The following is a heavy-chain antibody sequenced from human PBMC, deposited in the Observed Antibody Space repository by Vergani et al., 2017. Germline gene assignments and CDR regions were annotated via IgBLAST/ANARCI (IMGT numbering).Heavy chain of an antibody. CDR2: ISSSSSYT. J-gene: IGHJ6*02. Sequence: QVQLVESGGGLVKPGGSLRLSCAASGFTFSDYYMSWIRQAPGKGLEWVSYISSSSSYTNYADSVKGRFTISRDNAKNSLYLQINSLRAEDTAVYYCARKYSSSWYGGDGMDVWGQGTTVTVSS. D-gene: IGHD6-13*01. V-gene: IGHV3-11*05. CDR3: ARKYSSSWYGGDGMDV. CDR1: GFTFSDYY.